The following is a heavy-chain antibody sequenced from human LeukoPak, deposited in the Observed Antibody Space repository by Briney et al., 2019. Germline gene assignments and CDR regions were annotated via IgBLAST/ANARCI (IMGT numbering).Heavy chain of an antibody. D-gene: IGHD6-13*01. J-gene: IGHJ4*02. CDR2: IIPIFGTA. CDR1: GGTFSSYA. CDR3: AREKAGYSIPYYFDY. Sequence: GASVKVSCKASGGTFSSYAISWVRQAPGQGLEWMGGIIPIFGTANYAQKFQGRVTITADKSTSTAYMELSSLRSEDTAVYYCAREKAGYSIPYYFDYWGQGTLVTVSS. V-gene: IGHV1-69*06.